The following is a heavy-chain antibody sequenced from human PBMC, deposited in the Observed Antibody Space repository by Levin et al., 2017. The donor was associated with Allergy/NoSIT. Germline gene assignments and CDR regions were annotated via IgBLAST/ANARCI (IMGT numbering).Heavy chain of an antibody. D-gene: IGHD2-15*01. Sequence: ASVKVSCKASGYTFTGYYMHWVRQAPGQGLEWMGRINPNSGGTNYAQKFQGRVTMTRDTSISTAYMELSRLRSDDTAVYYCARVSLRGVVVVAATKYYFDYWGQGTLVTVSS. CDR3: ARVSLRGVVVVAATKYYFDY. V-gene: IGHV1-2*06. CDR1: GYTFTGYY. J-gene: IGHJ4*02. CDR2: INPNSGGT.